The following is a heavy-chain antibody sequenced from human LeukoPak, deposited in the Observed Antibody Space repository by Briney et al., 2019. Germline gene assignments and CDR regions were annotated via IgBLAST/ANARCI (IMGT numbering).Heavy chain of an antibody. CDR3: AKEYSSGWPLRAFDI. D-gene: IGHD6-19*01. J-gene: IGHJ3*02. CDR2: ISSSSSYI. CDR1: GFTFSSYS. V-gene: IGHV3-21*01. Sequence: PGGSLRLSCAASGFTFSSYSMNWVRQAPGKGLEWVSFISSSSSYIYYADSVKGRFTISRDNSKNTLYLQMNSLRAEDTAVYYCAKEYSSGWPLRAFDIWGQGTMVTVSS.